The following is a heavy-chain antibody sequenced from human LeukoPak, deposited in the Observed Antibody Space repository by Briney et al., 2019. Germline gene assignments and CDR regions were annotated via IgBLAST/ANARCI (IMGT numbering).Heavy chain of an antibody. V-gene: IGHV1-69*05. J-gene: IGHJ4*02. CDR3: ASGVAYDSSGRPHY. D-gene: IGHD3-22*01. CDR2: IIPIFGTA. Sequence: SVKVSCKASGGTFSSYAISWVRQAPGQGLEWMGGIIPIFGTANYAQKFQGRVTITTDESTSTAYMELSGLRSEDTAVYYCASGVAYDSSGRPHYWGQGTLVTVSS. CDR1: GGTFSSYA.